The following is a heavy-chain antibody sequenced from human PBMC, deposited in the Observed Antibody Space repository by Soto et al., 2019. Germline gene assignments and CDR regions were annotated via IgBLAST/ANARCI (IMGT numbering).Heavy chain of an antibody. CDR1: GFTFSSSS. D-gene: IGHD3-22*01. V-gene: IGHV3-30*03. CDR3: ARDYYKYYDSSGYYRSPAY. CDR2: ISYDGSDK. Sequence: LRLSCAASGFTFSSSSMNWVRQAPGKGLEWVALISYDGSDKDYADSVKGRFTISRDNSRNTLFLQMNSLRAEDTAVYYCARDYYKYYDSSGYYRSPAYWGQGTLVTVS. J-gene: IGHJ4*02.